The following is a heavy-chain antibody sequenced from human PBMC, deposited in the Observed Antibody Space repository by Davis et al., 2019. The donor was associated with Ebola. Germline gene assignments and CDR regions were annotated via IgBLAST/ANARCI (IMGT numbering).Heavy chain of an antibody. D-gene: IGHD3-22*01. J-gene: IGHJ6*02. V-gene: IGHV1-69*13. CDR2: IIPILGTA. CDR1: GGTFSSYA. Sequence: SVKVSCKASGGTFSSYAISWVRQAPGQGLEWMGGIIPILGTANYAQKFQGRVTITADESTSTAYMELSSLRSEDTAVYYCARGGVESSGPLHYYYYGMDVWGQGTTVTVSS. CDR3: ARGGVESSGPLHYYYYGMDV.